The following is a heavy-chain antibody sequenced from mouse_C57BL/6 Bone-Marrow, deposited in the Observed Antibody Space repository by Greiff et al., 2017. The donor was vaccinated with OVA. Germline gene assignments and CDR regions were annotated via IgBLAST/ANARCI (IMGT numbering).Heavy chain of an antibody. V-gene: IGHV1-75*01. Sequence: QVQLQQSGPELVKPGASVKISCKASGYTFTDYYINWVKQRPGQGLEWIGWIFPGSGSTYYNEKFKGKATLTVDKSSSTAYMLLSSLTSEDSAVYFCARAYYYGSSYYFDYWGQGTTLTVSS. J-gene: IGHJ2*01. CDR3: ARAYYYGSSYYFDY. D-gene: IGHD1-1*01. CDR2: IFPGSGST. CDR1: GYTFTDYY.